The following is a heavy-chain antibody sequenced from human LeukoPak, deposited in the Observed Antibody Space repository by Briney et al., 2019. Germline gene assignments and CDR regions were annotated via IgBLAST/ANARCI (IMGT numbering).Heavy chain of an antibody. J-gene: IGHJ6*02. V-gene: IGHV1-69*04. CDR2: IIPILDIT. CDR1: GGTSDSYT. Sequence: SLKVSCKASGGTSDSYTPTWVRQAPGQTLWWMGRIIPILDITIYAQKFQGRVTITADKSTSTAYIELSRLSSEDTAVYYCARDQGLIDPPPYGLDVWGQGTTVTVSS. D-gene: IGHD3-16*01. CDR3: ARDQGLIDPPPYGLDV.